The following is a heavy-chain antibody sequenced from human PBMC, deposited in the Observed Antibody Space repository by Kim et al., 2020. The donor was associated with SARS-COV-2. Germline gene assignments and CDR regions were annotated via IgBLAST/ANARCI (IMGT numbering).Heavy chain of an antibody. CDR1: GYTLTELS. Sequence: ASVKVSCKVSGYTLTELSMHWVRQAPGKGLEWMGGFDPEDGETIYAQKFQGRVTMTEDTSTDTAYMELSSLRSEDTAVYYCATSTSITGTRAIYYYYYGMDVWGPGTTVTVSS. CDR2: FDPEDGET. V-gene: IGHV1-24*01. D-gene: IGHD1-7*01. J-gene: IGHJ6*02. CDR3: ATSTSITGTRAIYYYYYGMDV.